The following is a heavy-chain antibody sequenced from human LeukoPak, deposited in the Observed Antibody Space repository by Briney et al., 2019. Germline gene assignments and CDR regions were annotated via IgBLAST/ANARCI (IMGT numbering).Heavy chain of an antibody. CDR3: ARGAPYYYGSGSYWYYYYYGMDV. CDR1: GGSFSGYH. J-gene: IGHJ6*02. D-gene: IGHD3-10*01. Sequence: SETLSLTCAVYGGSFSGYHWSWIRQPPGKGLEWIGEINHSGSTNYNPSLKSRVTISVDTSKNQFSLKLSSVTAADTAVYYCARGAPYYYGSGSYWYYYYYGMDVWGQGTTVTVSS. CDR2: INHSGST. V-gene: IGHV4-34*01.